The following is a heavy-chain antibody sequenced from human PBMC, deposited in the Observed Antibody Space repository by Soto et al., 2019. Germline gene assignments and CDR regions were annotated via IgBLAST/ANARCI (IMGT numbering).Heavy chain of an antibody. V-gene: IGHV4-34*01. CDR1: VGSFSGYY. Sequence: AENLSLTCDDYVGSFSGYYWNLIRQSPGKGLGWIGEITHSGSTNYNPSLKSRVTMSVDTSKNQFSLKLNSVTAADTAVYYCARGIAATGPFPSFDYWGQGTMVTVSS. CDR2: ITHSGST. D-gene: IGHD6-13*01. J-gene: IGHJ4*02. CDR3: ARGIAATGPFPSFDY.